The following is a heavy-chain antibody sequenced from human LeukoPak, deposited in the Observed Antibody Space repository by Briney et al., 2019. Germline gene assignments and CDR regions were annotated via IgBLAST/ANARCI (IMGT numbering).Heavy chain of an antibody. V-gene: IGHV1-18*01. J-gene: IGHJ6*02. CDR3: ARDLFGSGKGYYYGMDV. D-gene: IGHD3-10*01. CDR1: GYTFTSYG. Sequence: ASVKVSCKASGYTFTSYGISWVRQAPGQGLEWMGWISAYNGNTNYAQELQGRVTITTDTSTSTAYMELRSLRSDDTAVYYCARDLFGSGKGYYYGMDVWGQGTTVTVSS. CDR2: ISAYNGNT.